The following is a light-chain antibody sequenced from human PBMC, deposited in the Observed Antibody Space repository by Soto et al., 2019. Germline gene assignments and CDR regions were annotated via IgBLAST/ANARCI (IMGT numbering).Light chain of an antibody. CDR1: QSISSW. CDR3: QQYNRYLLT. V-gene: IGKV1-5*03. J-gene: IGKJ4*01. CDR2: KAS. Sequence: DIQMTQSPSTLSASVGDRVTITCRASQSISSWLAWYQQKPGKAPKLLIYKASSLESGVPSRFSGSGSGTEFTLTISSLQADDFATYYCQQYNRYLLTFGGGTKVEIK.